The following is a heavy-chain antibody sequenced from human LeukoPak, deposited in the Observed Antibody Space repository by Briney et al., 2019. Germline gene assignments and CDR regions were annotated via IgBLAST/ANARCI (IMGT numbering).Heavy chain of an antibody. J-gene: IGHJ4*02. CDR2: ISDNGGTT. CDR3: VKMYAGNNFGSGGDY. V-gene: IGHV3-64D*09. Sequence: PGGALRLSWSASGFTLNSYAMDWVRQAPGKGLEFVSAISDNGGTTYYADSVKGRFTISRDNSKNTLYLQMSSLKPEDTAVYYCVKMYAGNNFGSGGDYWGQGTLVTVSS. CDR1: GFTLNSYA. D-gene: IGHD3-10*01.